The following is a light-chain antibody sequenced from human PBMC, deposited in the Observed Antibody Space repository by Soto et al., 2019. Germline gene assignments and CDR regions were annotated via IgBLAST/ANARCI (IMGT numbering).Light chain of an antibody. CDR3: QQSYSTPYT. CDR2: LAS. J-gene: IGKJ2*01. Sequence: DIQMTQSPSSLSASIGDRVTISCRASQNVATYLNWYQQKPGKAPKLLIYLASTLQSGVPSRFSCSGSGTAFTLTISSLQPEDVAAYFCQQSYSTPYTFGRGTKLEIK. V-gene: IGKV1-39*01. CDR1: QNVATY.